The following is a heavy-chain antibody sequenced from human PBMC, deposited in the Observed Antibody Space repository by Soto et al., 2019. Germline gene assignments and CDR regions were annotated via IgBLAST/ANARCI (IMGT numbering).Heavy chain of an antibody. Sequence: DVQLLESGGHLVQPGGSLRLSCAASGFTFSSYAMSWVRQAPGKGLEWVSSVSAGGGMTYYSDSVKGRFTISRDNSNNALFLQMNRLRIEDTALYYCARGDRGGSGSPASYYYSGLDVWGQGTTVTVS. CDR1: GFTFSSYA. CDR2: VSAGGGMT. J-gene: IGHJ6*02. V-gene: IGHV3-23*01. D-gene: IGHD3-10*01. CDR3: ARGDRGGSGSPASYYYSGLDV.